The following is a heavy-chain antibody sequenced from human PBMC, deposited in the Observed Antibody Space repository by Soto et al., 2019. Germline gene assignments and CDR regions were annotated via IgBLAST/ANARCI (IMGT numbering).Heavy chain of an antibody. V-gene: IGHV1-18*01. CDR1: GYTFTSYG. CDR3: ARDAPSKLIVYYYYGMDV. Sequence: EASVKVSCKASGYTFTSYGISWVRQAPGQGLEWMGWISAYNGNTNYAQKLQGRVTMTTDTSTSTAYMELRSLRSDDTAVYYCARDAPSKLIVYYYYGMDVWGQGTTVTVSS. CDR2: ISAYNGNT. J-gene: IGHJ6*02. D-gene: IGHD2-8*01.